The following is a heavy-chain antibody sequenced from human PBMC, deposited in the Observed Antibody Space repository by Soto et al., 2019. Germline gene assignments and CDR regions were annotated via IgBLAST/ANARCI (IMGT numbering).Heavy chain of an antibody. V-gene: IGHV3-73*02. CDR2: IRNKVNTYAT. CDR1: GFTFTDSA. J-gene: IGHJ4*02. Sequence: EVQLVESGGGLVQPGGSLKLSCAASGFTFTDSAIHWVRQASGKGPEWVGRIRNKVNTYATAYAASVKGRFTISRDDATGTTYLQMNSLKTEDTAVYYCSRRRDWTATDPLDYGGQGTLVTVSS. CDR3: SRRRDWTATDPLDY. D-gene: IGHD2-21*01.